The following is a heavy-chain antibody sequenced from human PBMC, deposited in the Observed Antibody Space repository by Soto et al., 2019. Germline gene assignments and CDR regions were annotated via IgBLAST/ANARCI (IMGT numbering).Heavy chain of an antibody. Sequence: GGSLRLSCTASGFTFDTHAMAWVRQAPGKGLEWVTSISATGFSKYHADSVRDRITISRDNSKNTVYLHMNILRAEDTAVYHCAMVSAFDFWSGHFVFGWFDSWGQGTQVTVSS. CDR2: ISATGFSK. J-gene: IGHJ5*01. V-gene: IGHV3-23*01. CDR3: AMVSAFDFWSGHFVFGWFDS. D-gene: IGHD3-3*01. CDR1: GFTFDTHA.